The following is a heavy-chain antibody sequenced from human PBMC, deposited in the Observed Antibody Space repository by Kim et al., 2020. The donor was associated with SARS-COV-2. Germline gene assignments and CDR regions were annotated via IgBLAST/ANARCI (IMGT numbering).Heavy chain of an antibody. CDR1: GGSIDTGTYY. D-gene: IGHD3-22*01. V-gene: IGHV4-31*03. J-gene: IGHJ6*02. CDR3: ARDGRYYYDASGYYNSYYGMDV. CDR2: VFYSGKT. Sequence: SETLSLTCSVSGGSIDTGTYYWSWIRQHPGKGLEWIGYVFYSGKTDYNPSLKSRVTISVDTSRNQFSLRLSSVTAADTAVYYCARDGRYYYDASGYYNSYYGMDVWGQGTTVTVSS.